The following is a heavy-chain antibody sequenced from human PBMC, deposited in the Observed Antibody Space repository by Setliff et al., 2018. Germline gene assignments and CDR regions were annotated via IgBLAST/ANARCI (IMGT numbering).Heavy chain of an antibody. CDR3: ARTGTYRYFDY. J-gene: IGHJ4*02. CDR1: GDSINSYPYY. D-gene: IGHD1-1*01. CDR2: IYYTGIT. Sequence: SETLSLTCTVPGDSINSYPYYWGWIRQPPGKGLEWIGNIYYTGITYYNPSLKSRVTISVDTAQNQFSLRLTSVAAADTAVYYCARTGTYRYFDYWGQGALVTVS. V-gene: IGHV4-39*01.